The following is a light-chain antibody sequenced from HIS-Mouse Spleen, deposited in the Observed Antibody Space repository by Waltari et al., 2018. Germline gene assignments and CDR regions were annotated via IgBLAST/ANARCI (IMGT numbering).Light chain of an antibody. CDR1: SRDVGSYNL. J-gene: IGLJ2*01. CDR3: CSYAGSSTVV. CDR2: EGS. V-gene: IGLV2-23*01. Sequence: QSALTQPASVSGSPGQSITISSPGTSRDVGSYNLVPWYQQHPGKAPKLMIYEGSKRPSGVSNRFSGSKSGNTASLTISGLQAEDEADYYCCSYAGSSTVVFGGGTKLTVL.